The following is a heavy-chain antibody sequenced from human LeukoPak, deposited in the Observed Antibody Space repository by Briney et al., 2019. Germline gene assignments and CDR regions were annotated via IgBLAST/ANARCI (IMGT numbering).Heavy chain of an antibody. D-gene: IGHD1-26*01. CDR2: INNVGSHI. J-gene: IGHJ4*02. CDR3: SRDPTYYLRYGYFDY. Sequence: GGSLRLSCAASGFTLSSSAMNWVRQAPGKGLEWVSSINNVGSHIYYAGSVKGRFTISRDNTKNSLYLQMNSLRAEDTAVYYCSRDPTYYLRYGYFDYWARGALVPVSS. V-gene: IGHV3-21*01. CDR1: GFTLSSSA.